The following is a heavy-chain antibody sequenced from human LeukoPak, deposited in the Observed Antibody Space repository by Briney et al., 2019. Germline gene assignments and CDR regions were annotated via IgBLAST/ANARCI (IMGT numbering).Heavy chain of an antibody. J-gene: IGHJ4*02. CDR3: ARAPYSSSWYDFDY. CDR2: IKQDGSEK. V-gene: IGHV3-7*04. CDR1: GFSFSSYA. D-gene: IGHD6-13*01. Sequence: PGGSLRLSCSASGFSFSSYAMYWVRQAPGKGLEWVANIKQDGSEKYYVDSVKGRFTISRDNAKNSLYLQMNSLRAEDTAVYYCARAPYSSSWYDFDYWGQGTLVTVSS.